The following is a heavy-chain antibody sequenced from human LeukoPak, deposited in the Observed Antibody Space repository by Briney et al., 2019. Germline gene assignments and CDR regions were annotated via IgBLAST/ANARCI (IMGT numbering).Heavy chain of an antibody. Sequence: ASVMVSCKASRYTFTGYYIHWVRQAPGQGLDWMGWINPNSGGTNYAQRFQGRVTMTRDTSISTAYMELSSLRSDDTVVYYCARGYGNYGSGSFRKAYFYYGMDVWGQGTTVTVSS. J-gene: IGHJ6*02. CDR3: ARGYGNYGSGSFRKAYFYYGMDV. CDR2: INPNSGGT. CDR1: RYTFTGYY. D-gene: IGHD3-10*01. V-gene: IGHV1-2*02.